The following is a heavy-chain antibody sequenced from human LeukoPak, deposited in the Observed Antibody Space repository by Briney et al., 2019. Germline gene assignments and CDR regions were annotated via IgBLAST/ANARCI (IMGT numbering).Heavy chain of an antibody. CDR3: ARDSYCSGGSCYSYYFDY. J-gene: IGHJ4*02. CDR1: GFTFSSYE. Sequence: GGSLRLSCAASGFTFSSYEMNWVRQAPGKGLEWVSYISNSGSTIYYADSVKGRFTISRDNAKNSLYLQMNSLRAEDTAVYYCARDSYCSGGSCYSYYFDYWGQGTRVTVSS. V-gene: IGHV3-48*03. CDR2: ISNSGSTI. D-gene: IGHD2-15*01.